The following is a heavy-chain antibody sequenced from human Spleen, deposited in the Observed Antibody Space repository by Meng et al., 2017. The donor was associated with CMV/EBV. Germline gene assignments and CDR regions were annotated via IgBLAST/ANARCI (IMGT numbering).Heavy chain of an antibody. CDR3: ARDRIAARPYYYYGMDV. J-gene: IGHJ6*02. D-gene: IGHD6-6*01. V-gene: IGHV3-69-1*01. Sequence: GESLKISCAATGFTFSNYVMNWVRQAPGKGLEWVSYISSSSTIYYADSVKGRFTISRDNAKNSLYLQMNSLRAEDTAVYYWARDRIAARPYYYYGMDVWGQGTTVTVSS. CDR2: ISSSSTI. CDR1: GFTFSNYV.